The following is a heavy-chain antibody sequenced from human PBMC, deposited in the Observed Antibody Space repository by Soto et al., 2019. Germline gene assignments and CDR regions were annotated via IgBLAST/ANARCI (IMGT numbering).Heavy chain of an antibody. J-gene: IGHJ5*02. D-gene: IGHD3-3*01. CDR3: ARFNLYYDFWSGYYGWFDP. CDR1: GGSISSGDYY. CDR2: IYYSGST. V-gene: IGHV4-30-4*01. Sequence: SETLSLTCTGSGGSISSGDYYWSWIRQPPGKGLEWIGYIYYSGSTYYNPSLKSRVTISVDTSKNQFSLKLSSVTAADTAVYYCARFNLYYDFWSGYYGWFDPWGQGTLVTVSS.